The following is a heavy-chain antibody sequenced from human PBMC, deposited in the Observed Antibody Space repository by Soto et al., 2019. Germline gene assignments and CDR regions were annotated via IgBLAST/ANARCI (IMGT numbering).Heavy chain of an antibody. CDR3: ARSFAEDHFDL. CDR1: GFTFSRNA. V-gene: IGHV3-30-3*01. J-gene: IGHJ4*02. Sequence: QVQLVESGGGVVQPGRSLRLSCAASGFTFSRNAMHWVRQAPGKGLEWVAVISFDGSNKYYADSVKGRFTISRDNSKNTLYLQMNSLRDEDTAVFYCARSFAEDHFDLWGQGTLVTVSS. CDR2: ISFDGSNK.